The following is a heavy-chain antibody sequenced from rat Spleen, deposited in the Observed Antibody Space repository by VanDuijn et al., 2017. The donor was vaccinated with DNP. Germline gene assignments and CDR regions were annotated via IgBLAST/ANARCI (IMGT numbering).Heavy chain of an antibody. V-gene: IGHV5-25*01. CDR2: ISTSGGST. CDR1: GFTISDYA. Sequence: EVQLVESGGDSVQPGRSLIVSCAASGFTISDYAMAWVRQAPTQGLEWVASISTSGGSTYYRDSVKGRFTVSRDNIRSTLYLQMDSLRSEDTATYYCARGGYYPNWFAYWGQGTLVTVSS. J-gene: IGHJ3*01. CDR3: ARGGYYPNWFAY. D-gene: IGHD1-12*03.